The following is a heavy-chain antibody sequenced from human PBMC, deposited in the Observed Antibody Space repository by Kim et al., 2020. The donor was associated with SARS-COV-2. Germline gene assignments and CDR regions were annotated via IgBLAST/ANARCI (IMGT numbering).Heavy chain of an antibody. Sequence: ASVKVSCKASGYTFTSYYMHWVRQAPGQGLEWMGIINPSGGSTSYAQKFQGRVTMTRDTSTSTVYMELSSLRSEDTAVYYCARDGQYYDFWSGYYTESRPAYYMDVWGKGTTVTVSS. V-gene: IGHV1-46*01. J-gene: IGHJ6*03. CDR1: GYTFTSYY. CDR3: ARDGQYYDFWSGYYTESRPAYYMDV. CDR2: INPSGGST. D-gene: IGHD3-3*01.